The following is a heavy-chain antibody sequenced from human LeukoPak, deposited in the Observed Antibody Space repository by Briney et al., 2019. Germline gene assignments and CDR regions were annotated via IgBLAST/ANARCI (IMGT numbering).Heavy chain of an antibody. CDR2: TYYRSKWYN. V-gene: IGHV6-1*01. J-gene: IGHJ6*02. CDR1: GDSVSSNSAA. D-gene: IGHD7-27*01. Sequence: SQTLSLTCAISGDSVSSNSAAWNWIRQSPSRGLEWLGRTYYRSKWYNDYAVSVKSRITINPYTSKNQFSLQLNSVTPEDTAVYYCARDKLGILDYYYYGMDVWGQGTTVTVSS. CDR3: ARDKLGILDYYYYGMDV.